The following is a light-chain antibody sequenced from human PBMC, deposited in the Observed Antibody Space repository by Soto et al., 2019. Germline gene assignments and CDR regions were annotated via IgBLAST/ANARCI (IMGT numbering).Light chain of an antibody. CDR1: QSIRNY. V-gene: IGKV1-39*01. Sequence: DIQMTQSPSSLSAYVGDRVTITCRASQSIRNYFNWYQQKPGKAPKVLIYTTPSLQSGAPSRLSASGSGTDFTLSVVSLQPEDFAVYYCQQRSNRPRFTFGPGTKVDIK. CDR3: QQRSNRPRFT. J-gene: IGKJ3*01. CDR2: TTP.